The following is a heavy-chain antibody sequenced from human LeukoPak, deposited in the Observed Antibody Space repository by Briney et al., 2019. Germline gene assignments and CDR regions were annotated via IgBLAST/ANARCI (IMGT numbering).Heavy chain of an antibody. V-gene: IGHV4-39*01. Sequence: SETLSLTCTVSGGSISSSSYYWGWLRQPPGKGLEWIGSIYYSGSTYYNPSLKSRVTISVDTSKNQLSLKLSSVTAADTAGYYCARLERIVVVTAIHYYFDYWGQGTLVTVSS. D-gene: IGHD2-21*02. CDR1: GGSISSSSYY. CDR2: IYYSGST. J-gene: IGHJ4*02. CDR3: ARLERIVVVTAIHYYFDY.